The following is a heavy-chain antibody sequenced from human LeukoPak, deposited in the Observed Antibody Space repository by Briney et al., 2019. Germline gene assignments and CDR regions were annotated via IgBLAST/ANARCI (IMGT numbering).Heavy chain of an antibody. CDR3: ARDRAILWFDY. D-gene: IGHD2-21*01. CDR2: IYTSGSI. V-gene: IGHV4-4*07. Sequence: PSETLSLTCTVSGASISSYYWTWIRQPPGKGLEWIGRIYTSGSINYNPSLKSRVTMSIDTSKNQFSLKLSSVTAADTAVYYCARDRAILWFDYWGQGTLVIVAS. CDR1: GASISSYY. J-gene: IGHJ4*02.